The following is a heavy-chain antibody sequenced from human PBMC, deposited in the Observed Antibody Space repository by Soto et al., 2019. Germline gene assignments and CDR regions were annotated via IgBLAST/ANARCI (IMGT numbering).Heavy chain of an antibody. CDR3: ARNRDGYNPYCFDY. CDR2: IYYSGSP. V-gene: IGHV4-59*01. Sequence: SETLSLTCTVSAGSISSYYWTWIRQPPGKGLEWIGYIYYSGSPNYNPSLKSRVSISVDTSKNQFSLKLSSVTAADTAVYYCARNRDGYNPYCFDYWGQGTLVTVSS. J-gene: IGHJ4*02. D-gene: IGHD5-12*01. CDR1: AGSISSYY.